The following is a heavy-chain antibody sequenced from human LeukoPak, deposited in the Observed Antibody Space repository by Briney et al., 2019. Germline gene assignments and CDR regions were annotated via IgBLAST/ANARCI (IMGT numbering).Heavy chain of an antibody. CDR2: IYYSGST. Sequence: SETLSLTCTVSGGSISSYYWSWIRQPPGKGLEWIGYIYYSGSTNYNPSLKSRATISVDTSKNQFSLKLSSVTAADTAVYYCAGRTPEYYFGYWGQGTLVTVSS. CDR3: AGRTPEYYFGY. J-gene: IGHJ4*02. D-gene: IGHD1-14*01. CDR1: GGSISSYY. V-gene: IGHV4-59*01.